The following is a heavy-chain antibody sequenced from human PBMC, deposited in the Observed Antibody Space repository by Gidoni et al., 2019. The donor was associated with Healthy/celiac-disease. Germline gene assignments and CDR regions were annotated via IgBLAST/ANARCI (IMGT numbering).Heavy chain of an antibody. V-gene: IGHV3-11*06. CDR3: ARVSSSGWYYFDY. D-gene: IGHD6-19*01. J-gene: IGHJ4*02. CDR2: IRSSSSYT. Sequence: QVQLVESGGGLVKPGGSLRLSCAAPGFTFIDYYMRWIRQAPGKGLEWVSYIRSSSSYTNYADSGKGRFTISRDNAKNSRYLQMNSLRAEDTAVYYCARVSSSGWYYFDYWGQGTLVTVSS. CDR1: GFTFIDYY.